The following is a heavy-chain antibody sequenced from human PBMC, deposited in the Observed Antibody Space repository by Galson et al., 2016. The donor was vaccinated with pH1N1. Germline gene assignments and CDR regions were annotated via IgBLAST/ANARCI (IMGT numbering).Heavy chain of an antibody. J-gene: IGHJ4*02. D-gene: IGHD4-17*01. CDR3: ASKIYGDSNY. Sequence: SLRLSCAASGFTFSDYWMSWVRQAPGKGLEWVANINQDDSKKNYVASVRGRSTISRDNAKNSLFLQMNSLRVEDTAVYYCASKIYGDSNYWGQGALVTVSS. V-gene: IGHV3-7*05. CDR2: INQDDSKK. CDR1: GFTFSDYW.